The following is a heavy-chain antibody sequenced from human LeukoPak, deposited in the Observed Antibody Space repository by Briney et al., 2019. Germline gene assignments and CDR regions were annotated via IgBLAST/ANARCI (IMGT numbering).Heavy chain of an antibody. CDR3: ARVGSYCSGGSCYPYNWFDP. Sequence: ASVKVSCKASGYTFTSYGISWVRQAPGQGLEWMGWISAYNGNTNYAQKLQGRVTMTTDTSTSTAYMELRSLRSDDTAVYYCARVGSYCSGGSCYPYNWFDPWGQGTLVTVSS. CDR1: GYTFTSYG. V-gene: IGHV1-18*01. J-gene: IGHJ5*02. CDR2: ISAYNGNT. D-gene: IGHD2-15*01.